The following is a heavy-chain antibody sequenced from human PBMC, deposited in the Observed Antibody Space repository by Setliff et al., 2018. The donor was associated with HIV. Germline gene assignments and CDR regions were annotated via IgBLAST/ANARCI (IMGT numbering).Heavy chain of an antibody. Sequence: PSETLSLTCAVYGGSFSGYYWSWIRQSPGKGLEWIGSFYYSGNTYYNPSLKSRVSLSVDTSKNQFSLNLTSVTAADTAVYYCARRGAVAGPTTIWGQGTLVTVSS. CDR3: ARRGAVAGPTTI. CDR1: GGSFSGYY. CDR2: FYYSGNT. V-gene: IGHV4-34*11. D-gene: IGHD6-19*01. J-gene: IGHJ4*02.